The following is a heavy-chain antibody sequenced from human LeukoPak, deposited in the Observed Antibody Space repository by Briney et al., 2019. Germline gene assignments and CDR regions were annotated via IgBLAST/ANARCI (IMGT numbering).Heavy chain of an antibody. CDR2: VDPEDGET. D-gene: IGHD3-22*01. CDR1: GYTFTDYY. CDR3: ATDLSSGSTVNYGMDV. J-gene: IGHJ6*02. V-gene: IGHV1-69-2*01. Sequence: GASVKVSCKVSGYTFTDYYMHWVQQAPGKGLEWMGLVDPEDGETIYAEKFQGRVTITADTSTDTAYMELSSLRSEDTAVYYCATDLSSGSTVNYGMDVWGQGTTVTVSS.